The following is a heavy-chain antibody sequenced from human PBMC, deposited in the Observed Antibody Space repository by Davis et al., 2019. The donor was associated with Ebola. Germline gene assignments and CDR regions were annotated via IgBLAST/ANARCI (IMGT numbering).Heavy chain of an antibody. V-gene: IGHV4-39*01. Sequence: GSLRLSCAASGFTFSSYSMNWVRQPPGKGLEWIGSIYYSGSTYYNPSLKSRITISVATSKNQFSLKLSSVAAADTAVYYCARGTLLYNWTNGSYYYYGMDVWGQGTTVTVSS. J-gene: IGHJ6*02. D-gene: IGHD1/OR15-1a*01. CDR2: IYYSGST. CDR3: ARGTLLYNWTNGSYYYYGMDV. CDR1: GFTFSSYSMN.